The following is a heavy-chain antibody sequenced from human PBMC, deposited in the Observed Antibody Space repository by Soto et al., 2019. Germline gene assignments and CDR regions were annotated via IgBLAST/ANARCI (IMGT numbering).Heavy chain of an antibody. CDR1: GGTFSSYT. V-gene: IGHV1-69*04. CDR3: ARDWGNLRKDSGNYYNDAVSIPPAPNHYYYYGMDV. J-gene: IGHJ6*02. CDR2: IIPILDIA. Sequence: ASVKVSCKASGGTFSSYTISWVRQAPGQGLEWMGRIIPILDIANYAQKFQGRVTIIADKSTSTAYMALSSLRSKDTAVYYCARDWGNLRKDSGNYYNDAVSIPPAPNHYYYYGMDVWGQGTTVTVSS. D-gene: IGHD3-10*01.